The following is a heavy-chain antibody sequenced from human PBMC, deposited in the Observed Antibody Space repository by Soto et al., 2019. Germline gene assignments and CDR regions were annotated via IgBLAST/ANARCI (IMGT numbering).Heavy chain of an antibody. J-gene: IGHJ6*02. CDR1: GGSISSSGYY. V-gene: IGHV4-39*01. CDR2: IFYSGTN. CDR3: AGHYYGSSGDHAPYLDGMDV. D-gene: IGHD3-22*01. Sequence: PSETLSLTCTVTGGSISSSGYYWGWIRQSPGKGLEWIGNIFYSGTNYYNPSIESRLTISQDTSNNQFSLKLTSVTAADTAVYYCAGHYYGSSGDHAPYLDGMDVWGQGTTVTVSS.